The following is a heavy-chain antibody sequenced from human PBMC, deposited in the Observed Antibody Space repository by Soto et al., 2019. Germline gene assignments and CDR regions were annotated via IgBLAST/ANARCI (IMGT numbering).Heavy chain of an antibody. CDR2: ISYDGSNK. CDR3: ARESGLIVVVPAAIGGFDY. D-gene: IGHD2-2*02. Sequence: GGSLRLSCAASGFTFSSYAMHWVRQAPGKGLEWVAVISYDGSNKYYADSVKGRFTISRDNSKNTLYLQMNSLRAEDTAVYYCARESGLIVVVPAAIGGFDYWGQGTLVTVSS. V-gene: IGHV3-30-3*01. J-gene: IGHJ4*02. CDR1: GFTFSSYA.